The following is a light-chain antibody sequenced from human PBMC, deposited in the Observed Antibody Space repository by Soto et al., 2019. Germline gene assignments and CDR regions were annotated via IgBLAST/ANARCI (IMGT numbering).Light chain of an antibody. CDR2: GAS. Sequence: EIVLTQSPGTLSLSPGDRATLSCRASQSVGSNLAWYQQRPGQAPRLLIYGASTRATGIPARFSGSESGTEFTLTISRLEPEDFAVYYCQQYGSHFGGGTKVDIK. J-gene: IGKJ4*01. CDR1: QSVGSN. CDR3: QQYGSH. V-gene: IGKV3-20*01.